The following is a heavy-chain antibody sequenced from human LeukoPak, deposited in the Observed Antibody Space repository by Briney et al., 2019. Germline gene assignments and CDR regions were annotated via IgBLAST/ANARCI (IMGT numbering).Heavy chain of an antibody. CDR1: GGSITSTNW. CDR3: SRENGAFSPFGY. D-gene: IGHD2-8*01. V-gene: IGHV4-4*02. J-gene: IGHJ4*02. Sequence: SQTLSLTCGVSGGSITSTNWWSWVRQPPGQGLEWIGEVSLSGLTNYNPSLSSRVIMALDTSKNHLSLHLTSVTAADTAVYYCSRENGAFSPFGYWGQGYLVTVLS. CDR2: VSLSGLT.